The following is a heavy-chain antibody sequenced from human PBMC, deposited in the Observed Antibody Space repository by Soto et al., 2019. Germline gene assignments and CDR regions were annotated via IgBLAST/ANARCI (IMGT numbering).Heavy chain of an antibody. CDR2: IHYSGST. V-gene: IGHV4-59*01. CDR3: ARVPFTYYDFWSGQKRAAEDYYGIDV. J-gene: IGHJ6*02. Sequence: PSEILSLTCTVSGGYIRSYYWRWIRQPPGNGLAGIECIHYSGSTNYNPSLKSRVTISVDTSKIQFSLKLSSVTAADTAVYYGARVPFTYYDFWSGQKRAAEDYYGIDVWGQGTTDTVSS. D-gene: IGHD3-3*01. CDR1: GGYIRSYY.